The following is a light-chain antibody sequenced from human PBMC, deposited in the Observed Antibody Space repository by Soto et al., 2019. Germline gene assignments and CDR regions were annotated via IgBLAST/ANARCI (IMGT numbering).Light chain of an antibody. CDR1: SSDVGGYNY. CDR2: DVS. V-gene: IGLV2-14*01. Sequence: QSALTQPASVSGSPGQSITISCTVTSSDVGGYNYVSWYQQHPGKAPKLIIYDVSNRPSGVSNRFSGSKSGNTASLTISGLQAEDEADYYCSSYTSSSTLDVVFGGGTKLTVL. CDR3: SSYTSSSTLDVV. J-gene: IGLJ2*01.